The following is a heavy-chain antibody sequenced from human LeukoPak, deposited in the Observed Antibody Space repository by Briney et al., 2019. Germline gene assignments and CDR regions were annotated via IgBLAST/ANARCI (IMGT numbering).Heavy chain of an antibody. CDR3: ARDEERELRYFDY. V-gene: IGHV1-18*01. CDR2: ISAYNGNT. D-gene: IGHD1-26*01. Sequence: ASVTVSCTASGYTFTSYGISWVRQAPGQGLEWMGWISAYNGNTNYAQKLQGRVTMTTDTSTSTAYMELRSLRSDDTAVYYCARDEERELRYFDYWGQGTLVAVSS. J-gene: IGHJ4*02. CDR1: GYTFTSYG.